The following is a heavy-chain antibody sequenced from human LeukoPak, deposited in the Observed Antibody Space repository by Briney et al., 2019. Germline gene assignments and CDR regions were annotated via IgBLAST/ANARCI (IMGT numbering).Heavy chain of an antibody. Sequence: ASVKVSCKASGYTFTSYGISWVRQAPGQGLEWMGWISAYNGNTNYAQKLQGRVTMTTDTSTSTAYMELRSLRSDDTAVYYCARRKTYYYDSSAIHGFDYWGQGTLVTVSS. CDR1: GYTFTSYG. CDR3: ARRKTYYYDSSAIHGFDY. J-gene: IGHJ4*02. CDR2: ISAYNGNT. V-gene: IGHV1-18*01. D-gene: IGHD3-22*01.